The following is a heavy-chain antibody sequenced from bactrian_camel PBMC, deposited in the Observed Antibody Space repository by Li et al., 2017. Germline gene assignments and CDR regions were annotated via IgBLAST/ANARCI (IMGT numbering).Heavy chain of an antibody. V-gene: IGHV3S53*01. CDR2: VDSNGAT. CDR3: GGGRHTIY. D-gene: IGHD2*01. CDR1: GYTYSYC. Sequence: VQLVESGGDLVRPGGSLRLSCAASGYTYSYCMGWFRQAPGKEREGVATVDSNGATKVAGSVKGRFAISRDNAKSRLYLQMDNLQSEDTGLYYCGGGRHTIYWSQWTQVTVS. J-gene: IGHJ4*01.